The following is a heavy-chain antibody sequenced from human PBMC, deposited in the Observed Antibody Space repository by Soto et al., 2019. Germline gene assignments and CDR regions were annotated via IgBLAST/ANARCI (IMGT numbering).Heavy chain of an antibody. Sequence: QVQLVQSGAEVKKPGSSVKVSCKASGGTFSSYAISWVRQAPGQGLEWMGGIIPIFGTANYAQKFQGRVTITAAEATSTACMELSSLRSEDTAVYYCASDKTSYGDYETVPDAFDIWGQGTMVTVSS. CDR2: IIPIFGTA. CDR3: ASDKTSYGDYETVPDAFDI. D-gene: IGHD4-17*01. J-gene: IGHJ3*02. CDR1: GGTFSSYA. V-gene: IGHV1-69*12.